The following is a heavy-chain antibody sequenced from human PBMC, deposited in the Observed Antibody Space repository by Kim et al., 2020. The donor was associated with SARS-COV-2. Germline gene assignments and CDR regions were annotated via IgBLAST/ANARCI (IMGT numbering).Heavy chain of an antibody. Sequence: YADSVKGRLTISRDNSKNTLYLQMNSLRAEDTAVYYCAKDRGLRKGYFDYWGQGTLVTVSS. D-gene: IGHD3-10*01. V-gene: IGHV3-23*01. CDR3: AKDRGLRKGYFDY. J-gene: IGHJ4*02.